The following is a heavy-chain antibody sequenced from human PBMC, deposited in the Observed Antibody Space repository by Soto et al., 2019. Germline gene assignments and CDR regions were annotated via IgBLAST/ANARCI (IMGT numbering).Heavy chain of an antibody. CDR1: GGSIRSYY. D-gene: IGHD5-18*01. Sequence: PSETLSLTCSVSGGSIRSYYWSWIRQSPEKGLEWIGYFYHSGNSNYNPSLKSRVTISVDTSKNQLSLSLRSVTAADTAVYFCARISSVDPYGYVNGGLGVWGQGTTVTVPS. CDR2: FYHSGNS. CDR3: ARISSVDPYGYVNGGLGV. J-gene: IGHJ6*02. V-gene: IGHV4-59*01.